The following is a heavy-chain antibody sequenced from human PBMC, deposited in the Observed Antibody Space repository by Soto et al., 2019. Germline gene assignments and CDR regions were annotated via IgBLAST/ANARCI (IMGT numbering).Heavy chain of an antibody. CDR1: GFSFRTYV. CDR2: ISADATNT. V-gene: IGHV3-23*01. Sequence: GGSLRLSCAASGFSFRTYVMGWVRQAPGKGLEWVSDISADATNTYVADHVKSRFSISRDNSMNTVYLHMKSLRAEDTAVYYCAKDTAYDSSCYYGSLNCYFDKWGQGTLVTVSS. J-gene: IGHJ4*02. D-gene: IGHD3-22*01. CDR3: AKDTAYDSSCYYGSLNCYFDK.